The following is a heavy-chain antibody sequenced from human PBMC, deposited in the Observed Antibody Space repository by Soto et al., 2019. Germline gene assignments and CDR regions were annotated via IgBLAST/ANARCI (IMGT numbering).Heavy chain of an antibody. J-gene: IGHJ4*02. CDR3: TRETYGSGTYLSEHTIDY. D-gene: IGHD3-10*01. CDR2: ISSSSTYT. V-gene: IGHV3-11*05. Sequence: QVQLVESGGGLVKPGGSLRLSCAASGFTLSDYYMNWIRQATGQGLEWVSNISSSSTYTKYADSVKGRFTISRDNPKYSLYLKLNSLRAEDTAVYSCTRETYGSGTYLSEHTIDYCGRGTLVAVSS. CDR1: GFTLSDYY.